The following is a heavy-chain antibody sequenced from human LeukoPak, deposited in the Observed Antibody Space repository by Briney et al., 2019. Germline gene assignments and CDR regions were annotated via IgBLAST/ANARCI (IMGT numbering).Heavy chain of an antibody. D-gene: IGHD1-1*01. Sequence: GGSLRLSCIGSGFNFTYYAIYWVRQAPGKGLEWVAVVSYDGNDGYYADSVKGRFSISRDNSQDTVTLQMNNLRVEDTAIYYCAKLDWNDGSYYFDYWGQGTLVTVSS. CDR3: AKLDWNDGSYYFDY. V-gene: IGHV3-30*18. CDR2: VSYDGNDG. CDR1: GFNFTYYA. J-gene: IGHJ4*02.